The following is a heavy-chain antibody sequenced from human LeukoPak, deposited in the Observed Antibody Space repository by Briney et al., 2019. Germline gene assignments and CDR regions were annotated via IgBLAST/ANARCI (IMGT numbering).Heavy chain of an antibody. D-gene: IGHD6-13*01. V-gene: IGHV3-7*04. CDR1: GFTFGSHA. CDR3: ARGIAAAGRILDP. Sequence: GGSLRLSCAASGFTFGSHAMNWVRQAPGKGPEWVASIKEDGSQRYYVDSVKGRFTISRDNAMNSLYLQMNSLRAENTATYYCARGIAAAGRILDPWGQGTLVPVSS. CDR2: IKEDGSQR. J-gene: IGHJ5*02.